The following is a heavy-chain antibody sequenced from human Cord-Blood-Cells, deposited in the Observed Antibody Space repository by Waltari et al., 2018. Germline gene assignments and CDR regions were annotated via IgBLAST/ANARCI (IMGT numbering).Heavy chain of an antibody. D-gene: IGHD3-10*01. CDR3: ARTDTYYYGSGSYYFDY. V-gene: IGHV4-38-2*01. J-gene: IGHJ4*02. Sequence: QVQLQESGPGLVKPSETLSLTCAVSGYSIRSGYYWGWIRQPPGKGLEWIGSIYHSGSTYYNPSLKSRVTISVDTSKNQFSLKLSSVTAADTAVYYCARTDTYYYGSGSYYFDYWGQGTLVTVSS. CDR1: GYSIRSGYY. CDR2: IYHSGST.